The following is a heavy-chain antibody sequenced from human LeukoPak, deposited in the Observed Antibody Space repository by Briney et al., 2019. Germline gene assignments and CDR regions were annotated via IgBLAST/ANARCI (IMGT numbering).Heavy chain of an antibody. Sequence: GGSLRLSCIASGITFRMYAMNWVRQAPGKGLEWVSTISGSGGSTFYADSVKGRFTISRDNSKSTLYLQMNSLRAEDTAVYFCAKRGVVIRVILVGFHKEAYYFDSWGQGALVTVSS. CDR3: AKRGVVIRVILVGFHKEAYYFDS. CDR2: ISGSGGST. J-gene: IGHJ4*02. V-gene: IGHV3-23*01. CDR1: GITFRMYA. D-gene: IGHD3-22*01.